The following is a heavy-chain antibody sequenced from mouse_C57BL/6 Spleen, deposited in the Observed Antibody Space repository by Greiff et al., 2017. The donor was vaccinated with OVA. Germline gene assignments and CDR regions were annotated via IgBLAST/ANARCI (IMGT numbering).Heavy chain of an antibody. V-gene: IGHV14-2*01. CDR3: AGGLGSSDNAY. D-gene: IGHD1-1*01. J-gene: IGHJ3*01. CDR2: IDPEDGET. CDR1: GFTITDYY. Sequence: EVQLQQSGAELVKPGASVKLSCTASGFTITDYYMHWVKQRTEQGLEWIGRIDPEDGETKYAPKFQGKATITADTSSNTAYLQLSSLTSEDTAVYYWAGGLGSSDNAYWGQGTLVTVSA.